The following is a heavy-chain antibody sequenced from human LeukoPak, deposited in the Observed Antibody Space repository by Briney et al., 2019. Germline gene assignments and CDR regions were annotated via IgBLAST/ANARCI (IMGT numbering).Heavy chain of an antibody. CDR2: INAGNGNT. CDR3: ARVPQGLGYLDY. V-gene: IGHV1-3*01. CDR1: GYTFTSYA. J-gene: IGHJ4*02. Sequence: ASVKVSCKASGYTFTSYAMHWVRQAPGQRLEWMGWINAGNGNTKYSQKFQGRVTITRATSASTDYMDLSSLRSEDTAVYDCARVPQGLGYLDYWGQGTLVSVSS. D-gene: IGHD2-15*01.